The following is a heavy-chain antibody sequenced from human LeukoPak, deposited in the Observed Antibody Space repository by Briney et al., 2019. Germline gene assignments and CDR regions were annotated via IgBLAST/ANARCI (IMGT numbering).Heavy chain of an antibody. D-gene: IGHD1-26*01. CDR2: FYNTGRT. J-gene: IGHJ4*02. Sequence: SETLSLTCSVSGGSITNYYWSWIRQSPGKGLEWIGFFYNTGRTNYNPSLQSRVTMSIDTSKNQFSLKLSSVTAADTAVYYCARQGELAIDYWGQGTLVTVSS. V-gene: IGHV4-59*08. CDR3: ARQGELAIDY. CDR1: GGSITNYY.